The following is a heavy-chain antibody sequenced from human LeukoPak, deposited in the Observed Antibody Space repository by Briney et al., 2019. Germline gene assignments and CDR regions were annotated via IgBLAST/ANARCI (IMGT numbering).Heavy chain of an antibody. Sequence: ASAKVSCKVSGYTLTELSMHWVRQAPGKGLEWMGGFDPEDGETIYAQKLQGRVTMTEDSSTDTAYMELSSLRSEDTAVYYCATVSYYYDSSGSSWGQGTLVTVSS. D-gene: IGHD3-22*01. V-gene: IGHV1-24*01. CDR3: ATVSYYYDSSGSS. CDR2: FDPEDGET. J-gene: IGHJ5*02. CDR1: GYTLTELS.